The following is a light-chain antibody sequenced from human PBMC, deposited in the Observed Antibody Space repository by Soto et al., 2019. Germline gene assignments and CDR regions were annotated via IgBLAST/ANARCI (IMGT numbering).Light chain of an antibody. Sequence: DIQMTQSPSTLSGSVGDRVTITCRASQTISSRLAWYQQKPGKAPKLLIYKASTLKSGVPSRFSGSGSGTEFTLNISSLQPDDFATYYCQHYNSYSEAFGQGTKVELK. CDR1: QTISSR. CDR2: KAS. V-gene: IGKV1-5*03. CDR3: QHYNSYSEA. J-gene: IGKJ1*01.